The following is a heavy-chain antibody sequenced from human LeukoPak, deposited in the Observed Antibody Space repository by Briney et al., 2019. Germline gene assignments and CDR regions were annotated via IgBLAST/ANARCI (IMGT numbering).Heavy chain of an antibody. CDR2: MHAGNGNT. J-gene: IGHJ4*02. V-gene: IGHV1-2*02. Sequence: ASVKVSCKASGYRFISHYIHLVRQAPGQGPEWLGWMHAGNGNTRYPEKFEGRVTMTRDTSSNTAYMDLTSLRSDDTAVYYCAREGSYCVGGDCYSFDFWGQGTLVTVSS. CDR1: GYRFISHY. CDR3: AREGSYCVGGDCYSFDF. D-gene: IGHD2-21*02.